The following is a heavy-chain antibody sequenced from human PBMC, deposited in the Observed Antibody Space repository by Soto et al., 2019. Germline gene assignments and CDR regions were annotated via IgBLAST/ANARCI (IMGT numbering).Heavy chain of an antibody. J-gene: IGHJ4*02. CDR2: VYYTGST. Sequence: ETLSLTCSVSGGSISGSYWSWIRRSPGKGLEWLGYVYYTGSTNYSPSLRSRVSISVDTSKNEFSLRLSSVTAADTAVYFCARSVAVPGAHIAYWGQGTPVTVSS. CDR3: ARSVAVPGAHIAY. V-gene: IGHV4-59*01. D-gene: IGHD6-19*01. CDR1: GGSISGSY.